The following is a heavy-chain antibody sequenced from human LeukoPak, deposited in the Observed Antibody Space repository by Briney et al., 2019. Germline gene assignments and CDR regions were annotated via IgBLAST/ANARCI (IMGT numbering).Heavy chain of an antibody. CDR3: ARDLVGSSWSYGMDV. V-gene: IGHV4-59*01. D-gene: IGHD6-13*01. Sequence: SETLSLTCTVSGGSISSYYWSWIRQPPGKGLEWIGYIYYSGSTNYNPSLKSRVTISVDTSKNQFSLMLSSVTAADTAVYYCARDLVGSSWSYGMDVWGQGTTVTVSS. J-gene: IGHJ6*02. CDR1: GGSISSYY. CDR2: IYYSGST.